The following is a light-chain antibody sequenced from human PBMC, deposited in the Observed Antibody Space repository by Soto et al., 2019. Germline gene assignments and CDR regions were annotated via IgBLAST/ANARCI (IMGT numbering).Light chain of an antibody. CDR1: SSDVGGYNY. CDR2: DVN. V-gene: IGLV2-14*03. Sequence: QSALTQPASVSGSPGQSITLSCTGTSSDVGGYNYVSWYQHHPGKAPKLLTYDVNNRPSGASNRFSGSKSGNTASLTISGRQAEDEADYYCSSYTSTGTLVVFGGGTKLTVL. CDR3: SSYTSTGTLVV. J-gene: IGLJ2*01.